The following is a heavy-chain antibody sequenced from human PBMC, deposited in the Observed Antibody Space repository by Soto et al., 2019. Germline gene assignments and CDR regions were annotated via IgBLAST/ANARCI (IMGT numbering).Heavy chain of an antibody. V-gene: IGHV4-39*01. CDR1: GGSMSSSHDY. Sequence: QLQLQESGPGLVKPSETLSLTCSVSGGSMSSSHDYWGWIRPPPGKGLEWIGSIYYGGSTYYNPSLKSRVTLSVDTSKNQFSLKLSSVTAADTAVYYCARHLGGYYYYGMDVWGQGTMVTVSS. D-gene: IGHD3-10*01. CDR3: ARHLGGYYYYGMDV. J-gene: IGHJ6*02. CDR2: IYYGGST.